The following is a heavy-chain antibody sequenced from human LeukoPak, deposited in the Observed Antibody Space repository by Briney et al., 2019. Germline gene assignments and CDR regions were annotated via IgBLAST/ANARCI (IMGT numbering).Heavy chain of an antibody. CDR2: IYTSGST. Sequence: SETLSLTCTVSGGSISSYYWSWIRQPAGKGLEWIGRIYTSGSTNYNPSLKSRVTMSVDTSKNQFSLRLSSVTVADTAVYYCTRENGDYAYDHWGQGTLVTVSS. CDR1: GGSISSYY. D-gene: IGHD4-17*01. J-gene: IGHJ4*02. V-gene: IGHV4-4*07. CDR3: TRENGDYAYDH.